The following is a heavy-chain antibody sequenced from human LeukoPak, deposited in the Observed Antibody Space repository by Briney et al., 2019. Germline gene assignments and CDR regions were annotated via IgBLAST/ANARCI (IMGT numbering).Heavy chain of an antibody. J-gene: IGHJ4*02. D-gene: IGHD1-26*01. CDR1: GASVGGSPYY. CDR2: IYSSGSA. CDR3: AKSGGYGLIDY. V-gene: IGHV4-39*01. Sequence: SETLSLTCTVSGASVGGSPYYWGWIRQPPGKGLEWIGSIYSSGSAYYNASLQSRVTISIETSKNQISLRLNSVTAADTAIYYCAKSGGYGLIDYWGQGTLVTVSS.